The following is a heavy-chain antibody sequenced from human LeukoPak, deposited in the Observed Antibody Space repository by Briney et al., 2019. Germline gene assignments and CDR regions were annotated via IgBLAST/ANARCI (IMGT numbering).Heavy chain of an antibody. Sequence: GGSLRLSCAASGFTFDEYAMHWVRQAPGKGLEWVSGISWNSGSIGYEDSVKGRFNISRDNAKNSLYLQMNSLRAEDTALYYCAKYQLVFWSGYPNMGAFDYWGQGTLVTVSS. CDR3: AKYQLVFWSGYPNMGAFDY. J-gene: IGHJ4*02. V-gene: IGHV3-9*01. CDR1: GFTFDEYA. D-gene: IGHD3-3*01. CDR2: ISWNSGSI.